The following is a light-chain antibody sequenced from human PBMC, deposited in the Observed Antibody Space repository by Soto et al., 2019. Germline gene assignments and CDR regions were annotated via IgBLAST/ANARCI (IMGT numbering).Light chain of an antibody. J-gene: IGLJ2*01. CDR2: DNN. Sequence: QSVLTQPPSVSAAPGQKVTISCSGSSSNIGNNYVSWYQQLPGTAPKLLIYDNNKRPSGIPDRFSGSTSGTSATLRITGLQTWDEAKYYCGTWDISLGVVVFGGGTKLTVL. CDR1: SSNIGNNY. CDR3: GTWDISLGVVV. V-gene: IGLV1-51*01.